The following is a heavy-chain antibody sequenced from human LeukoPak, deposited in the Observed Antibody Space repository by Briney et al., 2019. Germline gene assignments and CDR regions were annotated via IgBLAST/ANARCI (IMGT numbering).Heavy chain of an antibody. J-gene: IGHJ6*02. CDR3: ARIAYDALDSYYYGMDV. D-gene: IGHD3-3*01. CDR1: GGSISSGPYY. Sequence: PSETLSLTCTVSGGSISSGPYYWIWIRQHPGKGLEWIGYITYSGNTYYYPALNSRVVVSLDTSKTQFSLKLSSVTAADTAVYYCARIAYDALDSYYYGMDVWGQGTTVTVSS. CDR2: ITYSGNT. V-gene: IGHV4-31*03.